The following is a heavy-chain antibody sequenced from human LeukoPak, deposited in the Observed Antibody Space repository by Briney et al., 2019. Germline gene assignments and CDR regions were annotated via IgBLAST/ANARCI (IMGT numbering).Heavy chain of an antibody. J-gene: IGHJ6*03. CDR3: ARETKSEVGFGRKRYYYHINV. Sequence: SVKVSCKPSGGTLSSYAISWVRQAPGQGLEWMGRITPILDITNFAQKFQDRLTITADKSTNTAYMQLSSLRSEDTAVYYRARETKSEVGFGRKRYYYHINVWGEGTTVTVSS. CDR2: ITPILDIT. CDR1: GGTLSSYA. D-gene: IGHD1-14*01. V-gene: IGHV1-69*04.